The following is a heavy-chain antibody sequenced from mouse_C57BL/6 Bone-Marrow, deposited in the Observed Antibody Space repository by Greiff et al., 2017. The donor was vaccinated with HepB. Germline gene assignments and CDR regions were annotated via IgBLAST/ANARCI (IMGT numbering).Heavy chain of an antibody. J-gene: IGHJ4*01. CDR1: GFTFSDYY. Sequence: DVHLVESGGGLVQPGGSLKLSCAASGFTFSDYYMYWVRQTPEKRLEWVAYISNGGGSTYYPDTVKGRFTISRDNAKNTLYLQMSRLKSEDTAMYYCARHRGYYGPHYYAMDYWGQGTSVTVSS. D-gene: IGHD1-1*02. CDR3: ARHRGYYGPHYYAMDY. CDR2: ISNGGGST. V-gene: IGHV5-12*01.